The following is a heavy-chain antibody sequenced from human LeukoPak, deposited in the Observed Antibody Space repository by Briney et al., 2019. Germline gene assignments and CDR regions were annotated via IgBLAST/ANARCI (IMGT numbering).Heavy chain of an antibody. V-gene: IGHV4-39*07. J-gene: IGHJ4*02. CDR3: ARDNYYYDSSGYYRYFDY. Sequence: SETLSLTCTVSGGSISSSSYYWGWIRQPPGKGLEWIGSIYYSGSTYYNPSLKSRVTISVDTSKNQFSLKLSSVTAADTAVYYCARDNYYYDSSGYYRYFDYWGQGTLVTVSS. D-gene: IGHD3-22*01. CDR1: GGSISSSSYY. CDR2: IYYSGST.